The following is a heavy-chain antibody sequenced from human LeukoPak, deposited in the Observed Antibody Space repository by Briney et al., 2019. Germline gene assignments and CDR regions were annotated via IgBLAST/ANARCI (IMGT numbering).Heavy chain of an antibody. CDR1: GYTFTTYY. CDR3: ARVGGSSSAPSAYFDY. J-gene: IGHJ4*02. CDR2: INPSGAIT. Sequence: ASVKVSCKASGYTFTTYYMHWVRQAPGQGLEWMGIINPSGAITSYAQNFQGRVTMTRDTSTGTVYMELSSLRSEDTAVYYCARVGGSSSAPSAYFDYWGQGTLVTVSS. V-gene: IGHV1-46*01. D-gene: IGHD6-13*01.